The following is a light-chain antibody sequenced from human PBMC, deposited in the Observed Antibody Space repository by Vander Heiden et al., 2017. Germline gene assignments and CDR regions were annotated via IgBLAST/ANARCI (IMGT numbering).Light chain of an antibody. CDR3: GTWDSSLSAVV. V-gene: IGLV1-51*02. J-gene: IGLJ2*01. CDR2: ENN. CDR1: SSNIGNNY. Sequence: QSVLTQPPSVSAAPGQKVTISCSGSSSNIGNNYVSWYQHLPGTAPKYLIYENNKRPSGIPDRFSGSKSGTSATLGITGLQTGDEADYYCGTWDSSLSAVVFGGGTKLTVL.